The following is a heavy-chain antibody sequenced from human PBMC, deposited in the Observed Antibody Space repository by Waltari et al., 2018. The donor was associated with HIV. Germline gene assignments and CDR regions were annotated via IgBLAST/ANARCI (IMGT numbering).Heavy chain of an antibody. CDR1: GFTFSSYA. D-gene: IGHD1-26*01. CDR2: ISGRGVST. J-gene: IGHJ5*02. V-gene: IGHV3-23*01. CDR3: AKAYKEVGARDWFDP. Sequence: EVQLLESGGGLVQPGGSLSLSCAASGFTFSSYAMSCVRQAQGEGLEWVSAISGRGVSTYYADAVKGRFTISRDNSKNTLYLQMNSLRAEDTAVYYCAKAYKEVGARDWFDPWGQGTLVTVSS.